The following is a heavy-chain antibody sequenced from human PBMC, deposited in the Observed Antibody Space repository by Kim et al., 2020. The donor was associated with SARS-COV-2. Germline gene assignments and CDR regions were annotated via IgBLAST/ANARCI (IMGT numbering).Heavy chain of an antibody. J-gene: IGHJ6*02. CDR2: AGDT. Sequence: AGDTYYTDSLKGRFTISRENAKNSLYLQMNSLRVGDTAVYYCARDPHGLDVWGQGTTVTVSS. V-gene: IGHV3-13*01. CDR3: ARDPHGLDV.